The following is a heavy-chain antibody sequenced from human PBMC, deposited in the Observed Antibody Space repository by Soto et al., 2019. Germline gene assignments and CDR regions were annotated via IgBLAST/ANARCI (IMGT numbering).Heavy chain of an antibody. CDR3: VRRRSSGYHY. D-gene: IGHD6-19*01. Sequence: EVQLVESGGGLVQPGGSLRLSCAASGFTFSRYWVTWVRQAPGKGLEWVATIKQDGSEKYYVDSVKGRFTISRDNAKNSLFLQMTSLRAEDTAVYYCVRRRSSGYHYWGQGTLVTVSS. CDR2: IKQDGSEK. CDR1: GFTFSRYW. J-gene: IGHJ4*02. V-gene: IGHV3-7*01.